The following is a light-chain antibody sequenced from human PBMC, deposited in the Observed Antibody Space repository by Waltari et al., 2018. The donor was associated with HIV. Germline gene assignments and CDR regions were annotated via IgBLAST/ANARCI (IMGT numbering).Light chain of an antibody. J-gene: IGKJ2*01. Sequence: EIVMTQSPATLSVSPGQRVALSCRASQSVGANLAWYQQTPGQAPRLLVYEASTRATGIPDRFSGSGSGTEFTLTISCLQSEDFVVYYCQQYKSWPLYTFGPGTNVEMK. CDR3: QQYKSWPLYT. V-gene: IGKV3-15*01. CDR2: EAS. CDR1: QSVGAN.